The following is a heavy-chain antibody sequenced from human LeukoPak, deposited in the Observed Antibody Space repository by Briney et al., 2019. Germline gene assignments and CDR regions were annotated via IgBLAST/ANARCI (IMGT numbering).Heavy chain of an antibody. V-gene: IGHV3-49*04. J-gene: IGHJ3*02. Sequence: HPGGSLRLSCTASGFTFGDYAMSWVRQAPGKGLEWVGFIRSKAYGGTTEYAASVKGRFTISRDDSKSIAYPQMNSLKTEDTAVYYCTRGGIVGATSIWGQGTMVTVSS. CDR2: IRSKAYGGTT. CDR1: GFTFGDYA. CDR3: TRGGIVGATSI. D-gene: IGHD1-26*01.